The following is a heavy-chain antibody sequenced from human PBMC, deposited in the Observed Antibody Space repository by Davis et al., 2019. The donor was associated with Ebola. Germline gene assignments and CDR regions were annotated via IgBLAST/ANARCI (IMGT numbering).Heavy chain of an antibody. Sequence: GESLKLSCAASGFTFSSYAMSWVRQAPGKGLEWVSAISGSGGSTYYADSVKGRFTISRDNSKNTLYLQMNSLRAEDTAVYYCARAGDIVVVPAAIPYYYMDVWGKGTTVTVSS. CDR1: GFTFSSYA. CDR3: ARAGDIVVVPAAIPYYYMDV. V-gene: IGHV3-23*01. J-gene: IGHJ6*03. D-gene: IGHD2-2*02. CDR2: ISGSGGST.